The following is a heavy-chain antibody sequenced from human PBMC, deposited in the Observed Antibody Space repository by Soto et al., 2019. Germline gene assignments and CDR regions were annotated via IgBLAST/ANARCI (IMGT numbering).Heavy chain of an antibody. Sequence: QVQLVQSGAEVKKPGASVKVSCKASGYTFTSYYMHWVRQAPGQGLEWMGIINPSGGTTSYAQKFEGRVTMTRDSATSTVYMELRSLRSEDTDVYYCVGVYGSGGGCYSIDYWGQGTLVTVSS. CDR3: VGVYGSGGGCYSIDY. J-gene: IGHJ4*02. CDR2: INPSGGTT. V-gene: IGHV1-46*03. CDR1: GYTFTSYY. D-gene: IGHD2-15*01.